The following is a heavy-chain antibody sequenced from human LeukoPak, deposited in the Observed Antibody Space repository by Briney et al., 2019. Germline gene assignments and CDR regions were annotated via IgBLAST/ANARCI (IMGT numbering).Heavy chain of an antibody. CDR1: GFPFSNYW. CDR3: AKDRGTSMRLTAAGHFDS. CDR2: IKYDGSEI. Sequence: GGSLRLSCAASGFPFSNYWMTWVRQAPGKGLEWVEWVANIKYDGSEIYYIDSVKGRFTISRDNSKNTLYLQMNSLRAEDTAVYYCAKDRGTSMRLTAAGHFDSWGQGTLVTVSS. J-gene: IGHJ4*02. V-gene: IGHV3-7*01.